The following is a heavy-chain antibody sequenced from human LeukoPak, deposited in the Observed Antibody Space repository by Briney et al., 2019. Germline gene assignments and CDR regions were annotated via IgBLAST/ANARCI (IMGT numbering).Heavy chain of an antibody. CDR1: GGSISSYY. V-gene: IGHV4-59*01. J-gene: IGHJ4*02. CDR3: ARVGDGAYEDY. Sequence: SETLSLTCTVSGGSISSYYWSWIRQPPGKGLEWIGYIYYSGSTNYNPSLKSRVTISVDTSKNQFSLKLSSVTAADTAVYYCARVGDGAYEDYWGQGTRVTVSS. D-gene: IGHD3-16*01. CDR2: IYYSGST.